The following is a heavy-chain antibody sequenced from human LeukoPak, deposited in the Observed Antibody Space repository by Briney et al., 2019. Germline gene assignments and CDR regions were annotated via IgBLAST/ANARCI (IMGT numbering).Heavy chain of an antibody. CDR1: GYTFTDYY. J-gene: IGHJ4*02. V-gene: IGHV1-2*02. CDR2: INSNSGGT. CDR3: ARGHYDSSGYYFDS. Sequence: GASVKVSCKASGYTFTDYYMHWVRQAPGQGLEWMGWINSNSGGTNYAQKFQGRVTLTRDTSINTAYMELNRLRSDDTAVYYCARGHYDSSGYYFDSWGQGTLVTVSS. D-gene: IGHD3-22*01.